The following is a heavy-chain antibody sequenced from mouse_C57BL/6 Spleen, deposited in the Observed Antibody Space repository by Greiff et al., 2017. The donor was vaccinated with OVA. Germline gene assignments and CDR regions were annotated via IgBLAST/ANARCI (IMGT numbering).Heavy chain of an antibody. J-gene: IGHJ3*01. CDR1: GFTFSSYA. Sequence: EVQGVESGGGLVKPGGSLKLSCAASGFTFSSYAMSWVRQTPEKRLEWVATISDGGSYTYYPDNVKGRFTISRDNAKNNLYLQMSHLKSEDTAMYYCARDYYGSSYERTWFAYWGQGTLVTVSA. CDR2: ISDGGSYT. CDR3: ARDYYGSSYERTWFAY. V-gene: IGHV5-4*01. D-gene: IGHD1-1*01.